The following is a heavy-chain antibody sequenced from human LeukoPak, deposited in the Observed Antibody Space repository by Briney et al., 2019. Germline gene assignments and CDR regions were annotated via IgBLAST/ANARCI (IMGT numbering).Heavy chain of an antibody. CDR1: GFTFSSYA. CDR2: ISGSGGST. V-gene: IGHV3-23*01. J-gene: IGHJ6*02. D-gene: IGHD2-2*01. Sequence: PGGSLRLSCAASGFTFSSYAMSWVRQAPGKGLEWVSAISGSGGSTYYADSVKGRFTISRDNSKSTLYLQMNSLRAEDTAVYYCAKAERVGIVVVPAAINYYYYGMDVWGQGTTVTVSS. CDR3: AKAERVGIVVVPAAINYYYYGMDV.